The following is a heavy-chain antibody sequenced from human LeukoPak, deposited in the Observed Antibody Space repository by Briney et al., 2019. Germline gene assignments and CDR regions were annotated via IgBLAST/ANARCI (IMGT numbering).Heavy chain of an antibody. CDR2: IYHSGST. V-gene: IGHV4-4*02. Sequence: PSETLSLTCAVSGGSISSSNWWSWVRQPPRKGLEWIGEIYHSGSTNYNPSLKSRVTISVDKSKNQFSLKLSSVTAADTAVYYCARERKYSSSWYGSGEFDYWGQGTLVTVSS. D-gene: IGHD6-13*01. CDR1: GGSISSSNW. CDR3: ARERKYSSSWYGSGEFDY. J-gene: IGHJ4*02.